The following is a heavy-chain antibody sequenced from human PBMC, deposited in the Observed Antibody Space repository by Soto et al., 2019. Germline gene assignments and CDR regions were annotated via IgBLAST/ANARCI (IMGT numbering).Heavy chain of an antibody. D-gene: IGHD2-2*02. J-gene: IGHJ4*02. V-gene: IGHV3-23*01. CDR1: VYAFINYA. CDR3: AKSSSANSYSALDS. Sequence: GWSLRLSCASSVYAFINYAMTWVRQAPGKGLEWVSGVSGTGDTTYYAASVKGRFTISRDNSKSTLYLQMNSLRAEDTALYYCAKSSSANSYSALDSWGQGTLVTVPQ. CDR2: VSGTGDTT.